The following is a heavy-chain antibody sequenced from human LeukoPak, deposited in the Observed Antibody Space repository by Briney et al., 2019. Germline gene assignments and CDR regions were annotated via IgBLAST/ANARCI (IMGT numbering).Heavy chain of an antibody. CDR2: ISSSGSTI. CDR1: GFTFSSYE. CDR3: ARDRYCSGGYCYSRADY. D-gene: IGHD2-15*01. V-gene: IGHV3-48*03. Sequence: QPGGSLRLSCAASGFTFSSYEMNWVRQAPGKGLGWVSYISSSGSTIYYADSVKGRFTISRDNAKNSLYLQMNSLRAEDTAVYYCARDRYCSGGYCYSRADYWGQGTLVTVSS. J-gene: IGHJ4*02.